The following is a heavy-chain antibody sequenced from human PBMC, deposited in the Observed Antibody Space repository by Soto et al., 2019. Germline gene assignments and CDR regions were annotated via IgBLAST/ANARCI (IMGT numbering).Heavy chain of an antibody. Sequence: QVQLVESGGGVVQPGRSLRLSCAASGFTFSTYGMHWVRQATGKGLEWVAVISYDGGNKNYADSVKGRFTISRDNSKNTLYLQMNSLRAEDTAVYYCAKDYVLEWLRYYYGMDVWGQGTTVTVSS. CDR3: AKDYVLEWLRYYYGMDV. D-gene: IGHD3-3*01. CDR2: ISYDGGNK. V-gene: IGHV3-30*18. CDR1: GFTFSTYG. J-gene: IGHJ6*02.